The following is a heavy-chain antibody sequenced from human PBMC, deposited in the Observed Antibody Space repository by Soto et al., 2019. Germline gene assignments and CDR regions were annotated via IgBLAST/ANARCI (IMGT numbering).Heavy chain of an antibody. J-gene: IGHJ6*02. CDR2: IYYSGST. V-gene: IGHV4-59*01. D-gene: IGHD2-15*01. CDR1: GVSISSYY. Sequence: SETLSLTCTVSGVSISSYYWSWIRQAPGKGLEWIGYIYYSGSTNYNPSLKSRVTISVDTSKNQFSLKLSSVTAADTAVYYCARGSASYIYYYYGMEVWCQGTTVTVSS. CDR3: ARGSASYIYYYYGMEV.